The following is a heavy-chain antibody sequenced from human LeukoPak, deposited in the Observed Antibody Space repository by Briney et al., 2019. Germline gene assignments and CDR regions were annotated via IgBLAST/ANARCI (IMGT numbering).Heavy chain of an antibody. CDR1: GFTFSRYW. V-gene: IGHV3-7*03. CDR2: IKQDGSET. CDR3: ARDKGDYDTSGSLFVF. Sequence: GGSLRLPCAASGFTFSRYWMSWVRQAPRKGLEWVANIKQDGSETYYVDSVKGRFTIPRDNAKNSLYLQMNSLRAEDTAVYYCARDKGDYDTSGSLFVFGGQGTLVTVSS. J-gene: IGHJ4*02. D-gene: IGHD3-22*01.